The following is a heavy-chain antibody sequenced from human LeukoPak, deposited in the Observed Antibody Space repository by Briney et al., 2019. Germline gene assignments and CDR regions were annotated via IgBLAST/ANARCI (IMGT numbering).Heavy chain of an antibody. CDR2: ISSSSSYI. V-gene: IGHV3-21*01. CDR1: GFAFSSYS. J-gene: IGHJ4*02. D-gene: IGHD3-10*01. Sequence: GGSLRLSCAASGFAFSSYSMNWVRQAPGKGLEWVSSISSSSSYIYYADSVKGRFTTSRDNAKNSLYLQMNSLRAEDTAVYYCARESAGDFDYWGQGTLVTVSS. CDR3: ARESAGDFDY.